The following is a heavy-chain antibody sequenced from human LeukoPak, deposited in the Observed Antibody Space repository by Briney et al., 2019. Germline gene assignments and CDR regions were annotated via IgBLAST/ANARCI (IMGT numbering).Heavy chain of an antibody. V-gene: IGHV4-59*01. D-gene: IGHD3-10*01. CDR3: ARLLWFGEGFFLGY. J-gene: IGHJ4*02. CDR2: IYDSGST. CDR1: GGSISSYY. Sequence: SETLSLTCTVSGGSISSYYWSWIRQPAGKGLEWIGYIYDSGSTNYNPSLKSRVTISVDTSKNQFSLNLSSVTAADTGVYFCARLLWFGEGFFLGYWGQGTLVAVSS.